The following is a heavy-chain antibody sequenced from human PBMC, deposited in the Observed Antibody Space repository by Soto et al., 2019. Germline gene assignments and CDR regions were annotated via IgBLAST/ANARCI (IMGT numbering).Heavy chain of an antibody. V-gene: IGHV1-2*02. CDR2: INPNSGGT. J-gene: IGHJ5*02. D-gene: IGHD2-8*01. CDR3: ARVYGPSHWFDP. Sequence: GASVKVSCKASGYTFTSYGISWVRQAPGQGLEWMGWINPNSGGTNYAQKFQGRVTMTRDTSISTAYMELSRLRSDDTAVYYCARVYGPSHWFDPWGQGTLVTVSS. CDR1: GYTFTSYG.